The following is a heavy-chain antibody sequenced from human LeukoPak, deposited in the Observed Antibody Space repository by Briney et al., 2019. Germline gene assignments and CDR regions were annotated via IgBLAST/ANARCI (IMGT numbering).Heavy chain of an antibody. Sequence: PGGSLRLSCAASGFTFSSYAMSWVRQAPGKGLEWVSAISSSSSYIYYADSVKGRFTSSRDNAKNTLYLQMNSLRAEDTAVYYCAREIEGGYNAFDIWGQGTMVTVSS. CDR1: GFTFSSYA. V-gene: IGHV3-21*01. J-gene: IGHJ3*02. CDR3: AREIEGGYNAFDI. CDR2: ISSSSSYI. D-gene: IGHD3-10*01.